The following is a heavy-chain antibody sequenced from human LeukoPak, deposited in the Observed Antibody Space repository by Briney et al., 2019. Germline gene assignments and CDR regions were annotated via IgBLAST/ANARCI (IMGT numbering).Heavy chain of an antibody. CDR3: ARRRDFIDY. Sequence: GGSLRLSCAASGFTLSDYYMSWIRQAPGKGLEWVSYSSSSGSTIYYADSVKGRFAISRDNARNSLYLQMNSLRAEDTAVYYCARRRDFIDYWGQGTLVTVSS. D-gene: IGHD3/OR15-3a*01. CDR2: SSSSGSTI. J-gene: IGHJ4*02. V-gene: IGHV3-11*01. CDR1: GFTLSDYY.